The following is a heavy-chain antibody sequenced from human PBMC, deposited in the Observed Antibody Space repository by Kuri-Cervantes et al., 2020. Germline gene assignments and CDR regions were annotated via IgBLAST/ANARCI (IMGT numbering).Heavy chain of an antibody. Sequence: SQTLPLTCAVYGGSFSGYYSCRIRQPPRKGLEWIGEINHSGSTNYNPSLKSRVTITVDTSKNQFSLELRSMAAADTAVYYCVKAGLRYSDWPHWGLGTLVTVSS. CDR3: VKAGLRYSDWPH. D-gene: IGHD3-9*01. CDR1: GGSFSGYY. V-gene: IGHV4-34*01. J-gene: IGHJ4*02. CDR2: INHSGST.